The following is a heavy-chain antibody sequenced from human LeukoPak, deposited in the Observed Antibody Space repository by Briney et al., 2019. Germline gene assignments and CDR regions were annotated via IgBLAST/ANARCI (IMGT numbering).Heavy chain of an antibody. CDR3: AREATYYCYGMDV. V-gene: IGHV3-53*01. CDR2: IYSGGST. Sequence: PGGSLRLSCAASGFTVSSNYMSWVRQAPGKGLEWVSVIYSGGSTYYADSVRGRFTISRDNSKNTLYLQMNSLRAEDTAVYYCAREATYYCYGMDVWGQGTTVTVSS. D-gene: IGHD5-12*01. J-gene: IGHJ6*02. CDR1: GFTVSSNY.